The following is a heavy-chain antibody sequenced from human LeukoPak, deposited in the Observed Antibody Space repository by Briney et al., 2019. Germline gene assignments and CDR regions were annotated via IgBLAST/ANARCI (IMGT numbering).Heavy chain of an antibody. D-gene: IGHD6-13*01. J-gene: IGHJ4*02. V-gene: IGHV4-59*07. Sequence: PSDTLSLTCTVSGGSISSYYWSWIRQPPGKGLEWIGYIYYSGNTNYNPSLKSRVTISVDTSKNQFSLKLSSVTAADTALYYCARSRGYFDYWGQGTLVTVSS. CDR3: ARSRGYFDY. CDR1: GGSISSYY. CDR2: IYYSGNT.